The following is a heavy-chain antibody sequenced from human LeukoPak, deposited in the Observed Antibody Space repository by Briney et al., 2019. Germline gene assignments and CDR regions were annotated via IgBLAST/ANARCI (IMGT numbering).Heavy chain of an antibody. V-gene: IGHV4-34*01. CDR2: INHSGST. D-gene: IGHD3-22*01. CDR1: GGSFSGYY. CDR3: AGRRITMIVVVNNWFDP. Sequence: SETLSLTCAVYGGSFSGYYWSGIRQPPGKGLEWIGEINHSGSTNYNPSLKSRVTISVDTSKNKFSLKLNSVTAADTAVYYCAGRRITMIVVVNNWFDPWGQGTLVTVSS. J-gene: IGHJ5*02.